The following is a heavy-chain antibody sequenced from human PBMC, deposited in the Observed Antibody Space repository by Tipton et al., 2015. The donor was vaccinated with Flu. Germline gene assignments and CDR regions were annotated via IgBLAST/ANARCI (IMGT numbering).Heavy chain of an antibody. CDR2: IYYSGST. CDR1: GGSINSGGAY. Sequence: TLSLTCTVSGGSINSGGAYWSWIRQRPGKGLEWIGCIYYSGSTYNNPSLSSRVTISVDASKNQLSLRLSSVTAADTAVYYCARRDYSNYVSEPKNWFDPWGQGTLVTVSS. V-gene: IGHV4-30-4*08. D-gene: IGHD4-11*01. J-gene: IGHJ5*02. CDR3: ARRDYSNYVSEPKNWFDP.